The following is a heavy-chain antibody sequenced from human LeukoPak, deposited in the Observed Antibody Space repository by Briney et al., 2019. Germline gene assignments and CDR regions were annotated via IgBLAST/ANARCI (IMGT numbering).Heavy chain of an antibody. Sequence: ASVKVSCKASGYTFTSYGISWVRQAPGQGLEWMGWISAYNGNTNYAQKLQGRVTMTTDTSTSTAYMELRSLRSDDTAVYYCARVGGGDSSGYPTIDYWGQGTLVTVYS. V-gene: IGHV1-18*01. CDR3: ARVGGGDSSGYPTIDY. CDR2: ISAYNGNT. D-gene: IGHD3-22*01. J-gene: IGHJ4*02. CDR1: GYTFTSYG.